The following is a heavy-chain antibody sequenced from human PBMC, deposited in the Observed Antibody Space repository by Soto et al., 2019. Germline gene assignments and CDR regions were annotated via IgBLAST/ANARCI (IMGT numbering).Heavy chain of an antibody. Sequence: MQMVKSGGGSVQPGGSLRLSCAASGFPFSHYWMHWVRQTPGKGLVWVSRINPAGNITNYADSVEGRFTISRDNADSALFLQMNSLSAEDTAIYYSTSDTFGLRDTWGQGTLVTVSS. V-gene: IGHV3-74*01. CDR3: TSDTFGLRDT. D-gene: IGHD3-16*01. CDR1: GFPFSHYW. J-gene: IGHJ5*02. CDR2: INPAGNIT.